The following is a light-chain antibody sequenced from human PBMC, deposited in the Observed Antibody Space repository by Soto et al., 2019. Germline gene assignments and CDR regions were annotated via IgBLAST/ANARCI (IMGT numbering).Light chain of an antibody. J-gene: IGLJ2*01. CDR3: CSYAGSSTFAV. CDR2: EVS. CDR1: SSDVGSYNL. V-gene: IGLV2-23*02. Sequence: ALTQPASVSGSPGQSITISCTGTSSDVGSYNLVSWYQQHPGKAPKLMIYEVSKRPSGVSNRFSGSKSGNTASLTISGLQAEDEADYYCCSYAGSSTFAVFGGGTKLTVL.